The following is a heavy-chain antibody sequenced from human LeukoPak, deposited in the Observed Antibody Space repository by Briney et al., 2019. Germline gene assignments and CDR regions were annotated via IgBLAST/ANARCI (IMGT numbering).Heavy chain of an antibody. CDR2: IYYSGST. J-gene: IGHJ5*02. CDR1: GGSISSSSYY. Sequence: SETLSLTCTVSGGSISSSSYYWGWIRQPPGKGLEWIGSIYYSGSTYYNPSLKSRVTISVDTSKNQFSLKLSSVTAADTAAYYCARREKWFDPWGQGTLVTVSS. D-gene: IGHD1-26*01. CDR3: ARREKWFDP. V-gene: IGHV4-39*07.